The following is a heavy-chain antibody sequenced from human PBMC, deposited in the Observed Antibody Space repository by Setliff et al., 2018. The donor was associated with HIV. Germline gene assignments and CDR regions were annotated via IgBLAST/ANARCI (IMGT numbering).Heavy chain of an antibody. CDR1: GGSIRNEDYF. J-gene: IGHJ3*02. Sequence: SETLSLTCTVSGGSIRNEDYFWSWIRQPAGKGLEWIGRFYTSGSTNYNPPFKSRVTISEGTSENHFSLKLTSVTAADTAVYYCARAEMATIVAFDIWGQGTMVTVSS. D-gene: IGHD5-12*01. V-gene: IGHV4-4*07. CDR2: FYTSGST. CDR3: ARAEMATIVAFDI.